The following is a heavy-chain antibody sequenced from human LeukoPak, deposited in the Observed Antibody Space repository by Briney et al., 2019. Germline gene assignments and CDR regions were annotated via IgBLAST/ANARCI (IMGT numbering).Heavy chain of an antibody. J-gene: IGHJ4*02. CDR2: ISAYNGYT. V-gene: IGHV1-18*01. D-gene: IGHD1/OR15-1a*01. Sequence: GASVKVSCKTSGCTFTTYDINWVRQAPGQGLEWMGRISAYNGYTNYGQKLQGRVTMTTDTSTNTAYMELRSLRSDDTAVYYCARVGTGTRSFDSWGQGTLVTVSS. CDR1: GCTFTTYD. CDR3: ARVGTGTRSFDS.